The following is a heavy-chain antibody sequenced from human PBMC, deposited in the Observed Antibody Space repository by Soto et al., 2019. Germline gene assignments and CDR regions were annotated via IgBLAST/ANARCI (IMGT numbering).Heavy chain of an antibody. Sequence: GGSLRLSCAASGFTFSSYGMHWVRQAPGKGLEWVALISYDGSNKYYVDSVKGRFTISRDNSKNTLYLQMNSLRAEDTAVYYCAKDHSERYCSSTSCYAPDYWGQGTLVTVSS. J-gene: IGHJ4*02. D-gene: IGHD2-2*01. CDR3: AKDHSERYCSSTSCYAPDY. CDR2: ISYDGSNK. CDR1: GFTFSSYG. V-gene: IGHV3-30*18.